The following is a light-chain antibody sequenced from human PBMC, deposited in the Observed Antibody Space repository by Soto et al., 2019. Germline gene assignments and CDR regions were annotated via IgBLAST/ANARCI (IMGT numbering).Light chain of an antibody. CDR3: QQRNNWPIT. J-gene: IGKJ5*01. V-gene: IGKV3D-20*02. CDR1: QSVSSSH. Sequence: EIGLTKTPSTLSLSPEEGTTLSCRASQSVSSSHLAWYQHKPGQAPRLLIYAASSRATGSPDRFSGGGSGTDFTLAFGILEPEDFALYYCQQRNNWPITFGQGTRLEIK. CDR2: AAS.